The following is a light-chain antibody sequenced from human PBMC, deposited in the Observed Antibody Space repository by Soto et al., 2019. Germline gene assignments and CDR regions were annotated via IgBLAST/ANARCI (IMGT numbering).Light chain of an antibody. Sequence: QAVVTQPPSVSGAPGQRVTIPCTGSSSNIGTGYDVHWYQHLPGTAPKLLIYGNINRPSGVPDRFSGSKSGTSASLAITGLQAEDEADYYCQSFDSSLSAVVFGGGTQLTVL. CDR3: QSFDSSLSAVV. CDR1: SSNIGTGYD. J-gene: IGLJ2*01. CDR2: GNI. V-gene: IGLV1-40*01.